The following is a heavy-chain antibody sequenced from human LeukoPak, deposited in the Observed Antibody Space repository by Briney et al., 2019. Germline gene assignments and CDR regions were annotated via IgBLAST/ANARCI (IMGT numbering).Heavy chain of an antibody. D-gene: IGHD1-26*01. CDR3: AKDLRHSGSYYEY. CDR2: ISYDGSNK. V-gene: IGHV3-30*18. J-gene: IGHJ4*02. CDR1: GFTLSSYG. Sequence: GGSLRLSCAASGFTLSSYGMHWVRQAPGKGLEWVAVISYDGSNKYYADSVKGRFTISRDNSKNTLYLQMNSLRAEDTAVYYCAKDLRHSGSYYEYWGQGTLVTVSS.